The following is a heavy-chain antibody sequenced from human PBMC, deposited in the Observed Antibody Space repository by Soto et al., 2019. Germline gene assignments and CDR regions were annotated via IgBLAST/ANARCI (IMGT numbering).Heavy chain of an antibody. CDR2: INPTRGNT. D-gene: IGHD3-22*01. CDR3: ARGLSSSGYYSP. Sequence: QVQLVQSGAEVKKPGASVKVSCKASGYTFTDYYIHWVRQAPGQGLEWMGQINPTRGNTNYAQMFQGRVTMTRDPSTSTVYMELNSLRSDDTAVYYCARGLSSSGYYSPWGQGTLVTVSS. V-gene: IGHV1-46*01. J-gene: IGHJ4*02. CDR1: GYTFTDYY.